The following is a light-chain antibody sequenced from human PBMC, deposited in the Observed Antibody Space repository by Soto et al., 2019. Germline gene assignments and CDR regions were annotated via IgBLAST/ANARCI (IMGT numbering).Light chain of an antibody. Sequence: QSALTQPASVSGSPGQSITISCTGTSSDVGNYIFVSWYRQHPGKAPKLMIYDINNRPSGVSNRFSGSKSGNTASLTISGLRAEDEADYYCGSYTTSASYVFGTGTKLTVL. V-gene: IGLV2-14*01. CDR3: GSYTTSASYV. J-gene: IGLJ1*01. CDR1: SSDVGNYIF. CDR2: DIN.